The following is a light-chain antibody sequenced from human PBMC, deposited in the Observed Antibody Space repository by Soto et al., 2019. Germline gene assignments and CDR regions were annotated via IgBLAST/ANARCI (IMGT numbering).Light chain of an antibody. J-gene: IGKJ5*01. V-gene: IGKV2-28*01. Sequence: DIVMTQSPLSLPVTPGEPASISCRSSQSLLHSNGFNYLDWYLQKPGQSPQLLIYLGSNRASGVPDRFSGSGSGTDFTLKISRLEAEDVGVYYCMQALQTPHFGQGTRLEIK. CDR1: QSLLHSNGFNY. CDR3: MQALQTPH. CDR2: LGS.